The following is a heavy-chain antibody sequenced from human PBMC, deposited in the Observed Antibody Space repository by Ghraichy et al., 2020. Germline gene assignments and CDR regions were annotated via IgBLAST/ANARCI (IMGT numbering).Heavy chain of an antibody. CDR1: GYTLTELS. V-gene: IGHV1-24*01. CDR2: FDPEDGET. J-gene: IGHJ6*02. CDR3: ATLFGDYGMDV. D-gene: IGHD3-10*02. Sequence: ASVKVSCKVSGYTLTELSIHWVRQAPGKGLEWMGGFDPEDGETIYAQKFQGRVTMTEDTSTDTAYMELSSLRSEDTGVYYCATLFGDYGMDVWGQGTTVTVSS.